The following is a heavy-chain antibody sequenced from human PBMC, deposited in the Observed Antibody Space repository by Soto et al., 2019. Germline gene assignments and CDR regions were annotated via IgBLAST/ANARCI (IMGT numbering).Heavy chain of an antibody. CDR3: ARLVWSYGTWFDP. CDR1: GGYIRSYD. Sequence: PSETQSLTCTVSGGYIRSYDWSWIRQPPGKGLEWIGYIYYSGSTNYNPSLKSRVTISVDTSKNQFSLKLSSVTAADTAVYYCARLVWSYGTWFDPWGQGTLVTVSS. CDR2: IYYSGST. J-gene: IGHJ5*02. D-gene: IGHD5-18*01. V-gene: IGHV4-59*08.